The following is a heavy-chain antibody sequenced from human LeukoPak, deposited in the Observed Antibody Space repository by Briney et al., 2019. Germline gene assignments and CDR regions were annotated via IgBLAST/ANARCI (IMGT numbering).Heavy chain of an antibody. CDR1: GYTFTSYD. Sequence: GASVKVSCKASGYTFTSYDINWVRQATGQGLEWMGWMNPNSGNTGYAQKFQGRVTMTRNTSISTAYMELSSLRSEDTAVYYCAREGTMVRGSVQSMDVWGQGTTVTVSS. J-gene: IGHJ6*02. CDR2: MNPNSGNT. CDR3: AREGTMVRGSVQSMDV. V-gene: IGHV1-8*01. D-gene: IGHD3-10*01.